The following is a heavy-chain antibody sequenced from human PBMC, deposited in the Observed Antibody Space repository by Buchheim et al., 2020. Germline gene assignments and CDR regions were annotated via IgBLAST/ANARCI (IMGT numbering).Heavy chain of an antibody. D-gene: IGHD5-24*01. Sequence: QVQLQESGPGLVKPSETLSLTCTVSGGSIMTRNYYWSWIRQPAGKGLEWIGRLYTSGSTYYNPSLPSRVTISVDTSKNQFSLKLSSVTAADTAVYYCARGVMATSTYFDYWGQGTL. CDR1: GGSIMTRNYY. V-gene: IGHV4-61*02. J-gene: IGHJ4*02. CDR2: LYTSGST. CDR3: ARGVMATSTYFDY.